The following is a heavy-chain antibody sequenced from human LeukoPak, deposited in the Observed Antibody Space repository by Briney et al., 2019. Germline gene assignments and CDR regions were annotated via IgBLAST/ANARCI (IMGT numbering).Heavy chain of an antibody. D-gene: IGHD3-9*01. J-gene: IGHJ4*02. Sequence: ASVKVSCKASGYTFNNYDINWVRQATGQGLEWMGWMNPNSGNTGCAQKFQGRVTMTRNTSISTAYMELNSLRSEDTAVYYCARVSAYDDILTGHVTGIDYWGQGTLVTVSS. CDR1: GYTFNNYD. CDR2: MNPNSGNT. V-gene: IGHV1-8*02. CDR3: ARVSAYDDILTGHVTGIDY.